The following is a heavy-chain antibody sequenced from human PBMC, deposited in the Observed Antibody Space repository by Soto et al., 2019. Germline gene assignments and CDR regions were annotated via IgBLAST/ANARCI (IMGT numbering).Heavy chain of an antibody. Sequence: QVQLQESGPGLVKPSQTLSLTCNVSGGSIGSGTSYWTWIRQHPGEGLEWIGHIYFPGATYSNPSLRSRLTMSVDTSKNQFSLKLTSVTAADTATYYCASIPRRGYSYGIDYWGQGTLVTVSS. CDR3: ASIPRRGYSYGIDY. CDR1: GGSIGSGTSY. J-gene: IGHJ4*02. D-gene: IGHD2-21*02. V-gene: IGHV4-31*03. CDR2: IYFPGAT.